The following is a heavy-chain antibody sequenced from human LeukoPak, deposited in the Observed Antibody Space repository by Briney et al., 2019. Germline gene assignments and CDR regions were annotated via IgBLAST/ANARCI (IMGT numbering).Heavy chain of an antibody. CDR3: ARHGSSWYHVDY. CDR2: IYYSGIT. J-gene: IGHJ4*02. D-gene: IGHD6-13*01. Sequence: SETLSLTCTVSGGSISSYYWSWIRQPPGKGLEWIGFIYYSGITNYNPSLKSRVTISVDTSKNQFSLKLSSETAADTAVYYCARHGSSWYHVDYWGQGTLVTVSS. V-gene: IGHV4-59*08. CDR1: GGSISSYY.